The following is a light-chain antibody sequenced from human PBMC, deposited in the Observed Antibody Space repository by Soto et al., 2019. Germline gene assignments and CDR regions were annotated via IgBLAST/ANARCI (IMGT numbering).Light chain of an antibody. CDR2: AAS. V-gene: IGKV1-27*01. J-gene: IGKJ1*01. CDR3: QKYDSSPRT. CDR1: RDIYKY. Sequence: DIPMTQSPSSLSASVGDSVTITCRASRDIYKYLAWYQQKPGKVPKVLIYAASTLQSGVPSRFSGSGSGTYFTLTISSLQPEDVATYFCQKYDSSPRTFGQGTKVEIK.